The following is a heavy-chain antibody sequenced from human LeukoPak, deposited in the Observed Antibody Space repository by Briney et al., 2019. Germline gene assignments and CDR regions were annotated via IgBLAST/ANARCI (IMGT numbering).Heavy chain of an antibody. Sequence: ASVKVSCKASGYTFTSYDINWVRQATGQGLEWMGWMNPNSGNTGYAQKFQGTVTMTRNTSISTAYMELSSLRSEDTAVYYCARETPGGIAVAANGYFDYWGQGTLVTVSS. CDR3: ARETPGGIAVAANGYFDY. CDR1: GYTFTSYD. CDR2: MNPNSGNT. J-gene: IGHJ4*02. V-gene: IGHV1-8*01. D-gene: IGHD6-19*01.